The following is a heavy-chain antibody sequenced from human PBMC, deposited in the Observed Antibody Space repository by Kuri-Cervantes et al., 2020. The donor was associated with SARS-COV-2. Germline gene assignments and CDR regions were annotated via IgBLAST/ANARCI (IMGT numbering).Heavy chain of an antibody. D-gene: IGHD3-22*01. CDR1: GYTFTSYG. CDR3: ARDGAYNYYDSNYYGMDV. CDR2: IIPIFGIA. V-gene: IGHV1-69*04. J-gene: IGHJ6*02. Sequence: SVKVSCKASGYTFTSYGISWVRQAPGQGLEWMGRIIPIFGIANYAQKFQGRVTITADKSTSTAYMELSSLRSEDTAVYYCARDGAYNYYDSNYYGMDVWGQGTTVTVSS.